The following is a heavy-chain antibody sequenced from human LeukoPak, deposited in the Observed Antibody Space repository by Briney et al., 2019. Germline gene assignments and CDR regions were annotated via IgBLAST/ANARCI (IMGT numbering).Heavy chain of an antibody. CDR2: IIPFFATA. V-gene: IGHV1-69*01. J-gene: IGHJ4*02. CDR1: GGTFSNYA. Sequence: SVKVSCKASGGTFSNYAISWERQAPGQGLEWVGGIIPFFATANYAQRFQGRVTITADESTTTVYMVLSSLRSEDTAVYYCARSYSSGWYSFDYWGQGTLVTVSS. D-gene: IGHD6-19*01. CDR3: ARSYSSGWYSFDY.